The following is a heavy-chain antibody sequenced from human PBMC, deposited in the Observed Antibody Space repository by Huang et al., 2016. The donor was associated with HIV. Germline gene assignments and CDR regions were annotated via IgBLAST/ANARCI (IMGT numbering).Heavy chain of an antibody. V-gene: IGHV3-74*03. D-gene: IGHD3-10*01. Sequence: EVQLVESGGGLVQPGGSRRLSCAASGFSFSNYWMHWVRQAPGKGVVWVASINRDGTSTVYTGAVRGRFTISRDNAKNTLHLQMNSLRAEDTAVYYCVRDKGPGAGTWFDPWGQGTLVTVSS. CDR3: VRDKGPGAGTWFDP. J-gene: IGHJ5*02. CDR2: INRDGTST. CDR1: GFSFSNYW.